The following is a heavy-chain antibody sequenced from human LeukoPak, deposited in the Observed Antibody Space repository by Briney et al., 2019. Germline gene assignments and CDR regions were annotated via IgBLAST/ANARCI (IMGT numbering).Heavy chain of an antibody. D-gene: IGHD1-20*01. CDR2: IDTSGTT. CDR1: GGSISSYY. V-gene: IGHV4-4*07. Sequence: SETLSPTCSVSGGSISSYYWGWIRQAGGKGLEWIGRIDTSGTTNYHPSLKSRVSISVDKAKNQFSLNLSSVTAADTAVYYCAKLQITDNWFDLWGQGTLVTVSA. CDR3: AKLQITDNWFDL. J-gene: IGHJ5*02.